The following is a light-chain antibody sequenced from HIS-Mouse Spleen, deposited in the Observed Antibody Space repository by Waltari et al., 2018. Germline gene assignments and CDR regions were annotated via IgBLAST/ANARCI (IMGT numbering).Light chain of an antibody. Sequence: QSALTQPRSVSGSPGQSVTISCTGTSSDVGGYNYVPWYQQHPGKAPKLMIYDVSKRPSGVPDRFSGSKSGNTASLTISGLQAEGEADYYCCSYAGSYTGVFGTGTKVTVL. CDR1: SSDVGGYNY. J-gene: IGLJ1*01. CDR3: CSYAGSYTGV. CDR2: DVS. V-gene: IGLV2-11*01.